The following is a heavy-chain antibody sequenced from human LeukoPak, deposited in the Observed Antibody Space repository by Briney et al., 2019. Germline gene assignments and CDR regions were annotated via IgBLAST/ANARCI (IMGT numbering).Heavy chain of an antibody. CDR3: ARDAIGCSSTSCYGDYYYGMDV. CDR2: ISHDGSNK. D-gene: IGHD2-2*01. Sequence: GGSLRLSCAASGFTYSSHNMHWVRQAPGRGLEWVTLISHDGSNKYYADSVKGRFTISRDNAKNSLYLQMNSLRAEDTAVYYCARDAIGCSSTSCYGDYYYGMDVWGQGTTVTVSS. J-gene: IGHJ6*02. CDR1: GFTYSSHN. V-gene: IGHV3-30-3*01.